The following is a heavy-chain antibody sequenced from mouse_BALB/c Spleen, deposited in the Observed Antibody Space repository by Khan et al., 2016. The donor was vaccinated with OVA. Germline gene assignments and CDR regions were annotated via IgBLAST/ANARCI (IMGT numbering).Heavy chain of an antibody. V-gene: IGHV5-17*02. D-gene: IGHD1-1*01. J-gene: IGHJ2*01. CDR3: ARSYFYGYYFDQ. CDR2: ISGDSSTI. Sequence: EVMLVESGGGLVQPGGSRKLSCVASGFTFSSFGMHWVRQAPEKGLEWVAYISGDSSTIYYTDTVKGRFTISRDNPKNPLFLQMTSLRSEDMAMYYCARSYFYGYYFDQWGQGTTLTVSS. CDR1: GFTFSSFG.